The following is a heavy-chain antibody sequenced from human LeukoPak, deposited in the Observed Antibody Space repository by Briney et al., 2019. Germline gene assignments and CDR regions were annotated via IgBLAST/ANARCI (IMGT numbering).Heavy chain of an antibody. V-gene: IGHV4-59*01. D-gene: IGHD3-22*01. CDR3: ARYYDSSGYPHWYFDL. J-gene: IGHJ2*01. Sequence: SETLSLTCTVSGGSISSYYWSWIRQPPGKGLEWIGYIYYSGSTNYNPSLKSRVTISVDTPKNQFSLKLSSVTAADTAVYYCARYYDSSGYPHWYFDLWGRGTLVTVSS. CDR2: IYYSGST. CDR1: GGSISSYY.